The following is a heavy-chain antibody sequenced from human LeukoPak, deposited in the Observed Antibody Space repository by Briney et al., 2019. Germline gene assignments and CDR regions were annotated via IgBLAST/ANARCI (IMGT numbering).Heavy chain of an antibody. J-gene: IGHJ4*02. Sequence: GGSLRLSCAASGFTFSSYGMHWVRQAPGKGLEWVAFIRYDGSNKCYADSVKGRFTISRDNSKNTLYLQMNSLRAEDTAVYYCAKVLLWQGAAAGNPFDYSGQGTLVTVSS. D-gene: IGHD6-13*01. CDR1: GFTFSSYG. V-gene: IGHV3-30*02. CDR2: IRYDGSNK. CDR3: AKVLLWQGAAAGNPFDY.